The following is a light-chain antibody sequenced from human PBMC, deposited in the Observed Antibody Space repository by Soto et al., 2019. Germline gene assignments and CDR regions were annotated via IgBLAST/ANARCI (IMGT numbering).Light chain of an antibody. CDR3: QQYNTYSPYT. Sequence: DIQMTQSPSTLSTSVGDRVTITCRASQSIGSWLAWYQKKPGKAPKLLIYDASSLESGVPSRFSGSGSGTEFPLTISSLQPDDCATYYCQQYNTYSPYTFGQGTKLEIK. J-gene: IGKJ2*01. V-gene: IGKV1-5*01. CDR2: DAS. CDR1: QSIGSW.